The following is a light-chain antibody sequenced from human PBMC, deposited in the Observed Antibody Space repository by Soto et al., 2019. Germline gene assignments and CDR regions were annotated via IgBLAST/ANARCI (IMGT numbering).Light chain of an antibody. CDR3: QQYHAYSRT. J-gene: IGKJ1*01. V-gene: IGKV1-5*01. CDR1: QSVNTW. Sequence: DIQMTQSPSTLSASVGDRVTITCRASQSVNTWLAWYQQKPGKAPKTLIYDASDLESGVPSRFSGSGSGTEFTLTISSLQPDDFATYYCQQYHAYSRTFGQGTKWISN. CDR2: DAS.